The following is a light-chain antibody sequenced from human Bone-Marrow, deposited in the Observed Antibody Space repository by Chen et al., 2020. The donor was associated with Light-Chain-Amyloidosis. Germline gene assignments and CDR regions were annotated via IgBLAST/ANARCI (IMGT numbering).Light chain of an antibody. V-gene: IGLV8-61*01. J-gene: IGLJ3*02. Sequence: QTVVTQEPSFSVSTGGPVTLTCGLSSGSVSTNYYTAWYQQTPGQAPRRLSESTSTRCSGVPARLCGSILGKKAALSIAGGQADDESDYDCVLYVGSGIWVFGGGTKLTVL. CDR1: SGSVSTNYY. CDR2: STS. CDR3: VLYVGSGIWV.